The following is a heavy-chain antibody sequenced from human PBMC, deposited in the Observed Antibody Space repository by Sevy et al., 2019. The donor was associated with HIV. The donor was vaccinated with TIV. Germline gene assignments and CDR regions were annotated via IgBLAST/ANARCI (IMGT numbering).Heavy chain of an antibody. CDR3: VRERARSVTFDI. J-gene: IGHJ3*02. CDR1: GFTFNNFP. V-gene: IGHV3-30-3*01. CDR2: VSFDGGSK. D-gene: IGHD1-26*01. Sequence: GGSLRLSCEAYGFTFNNFPIHWVRQAPGKGLEWVAVVSFDGGSKFYADSVKGRFTVSRDNSKNTVYLQLNSLRAEDTAVFYCVRERARSVTFDIWGQGTLVTVSS.